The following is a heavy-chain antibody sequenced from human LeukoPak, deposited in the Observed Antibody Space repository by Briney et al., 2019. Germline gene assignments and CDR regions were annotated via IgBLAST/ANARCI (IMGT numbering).Heavy chain of an antibody. Sequence: PSETLSLTCTVSGDSISSYYWSWIRQPPGKGLEWIGHIYHSGSTISNPSLKSRVTISVDMSKNQFSLRLSSVTAADTAVYFCARDLEARRYFDLWGRGTLVTVSS. CDR2: IYHSGST. V-gene: IGHV4-59*01. J-gene: IGHJ2*01. CDR1: GDSISSYY. CDR3: ARDLEARRYFDL.